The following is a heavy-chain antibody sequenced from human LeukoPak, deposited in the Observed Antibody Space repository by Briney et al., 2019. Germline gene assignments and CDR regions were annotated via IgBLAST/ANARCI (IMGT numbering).Heavy chain of an antibody. CDR1: GYTFTSYD. Sequence: SVKVSCKASGYTFTSYDINWVRQAPGQGLEWMGGIIPIFGTANYAQKFRGRVTITADKSTSTAYMELSSLRSEDTAVYYCASNSRVVAAKVIRYYYMDVWGKGTTVTVSS. D-gene: IGHD2-15*01. V-gene: IGHV1-69*06. CDR2: IIPIFGTA. J-gene: IGHJ6*03. CDR3: ASNSRVVAAKVIRYYYMDV.